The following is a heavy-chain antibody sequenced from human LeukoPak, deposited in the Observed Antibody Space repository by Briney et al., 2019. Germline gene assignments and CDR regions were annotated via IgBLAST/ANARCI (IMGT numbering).Heavy chain of an antibody. D-gene: IGHD3-22*01. V-gene: IGHV3-48*01. CDR3: ARAIEEFNYYDSSGYPYYYYYMDV. J-gene: IGHJ6*03. CDR1: GFTFSNYA. Sequence: GGSLRLSCAASGFTFSNYAFNWVRLAPGKGLEWVSYISSGSGTIYYADSVKGRFTISRDNAKNSLYLQMNSLRAEDTAVYYRARAIEEFNYYDSSGYPYYYYYMDVWGKGTTVTVPS. CDR2: ISSGSGTI.